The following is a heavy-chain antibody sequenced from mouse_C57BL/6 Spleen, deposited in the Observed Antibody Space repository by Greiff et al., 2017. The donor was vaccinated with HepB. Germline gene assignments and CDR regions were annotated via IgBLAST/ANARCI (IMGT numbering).Heavy chain of an antibody. D-gene: IGHD1-1*01. CDR1: GYAFTNYL. CDR2: INPGSGGT. J-gene: IGHJ4*01. Sequence: VQLQQSGAELVRPGTSVKVSCKASGYAFTNYLIEWVKQRPGQGLEWIGVINPGSGGTNYNEKFKGKATLTADKSSSTAYMQLSSLTSEDSAVYCCARSCFTTVGATRAMDYWGQGTSVTVSS. V-gene: IGHV1-54*01. CDR3: ARSCFTTVGATRAMDY.